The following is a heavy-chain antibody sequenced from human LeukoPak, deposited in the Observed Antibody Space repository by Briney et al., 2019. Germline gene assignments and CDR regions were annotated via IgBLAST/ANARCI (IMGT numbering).Heavy chain of an antibody. V-gene: IGHV3-23*01. CDR1: GFTFSSYA. CDR2: ISGSGGST. J-gene: IGHJ5*02. D-gene: IGHD4-17*01. CDR3: AKDRTIYGDYIS. Sequence: GGSLRLSCAASGFTFSSYAMSWVRQAPGKGLEWVSAISGSGGSTYYADSVKGRFAISRDNSKNTLYLQMNSLRAEDTAVYYCAKDRTIYGDYISWGQGTLVTVSS.